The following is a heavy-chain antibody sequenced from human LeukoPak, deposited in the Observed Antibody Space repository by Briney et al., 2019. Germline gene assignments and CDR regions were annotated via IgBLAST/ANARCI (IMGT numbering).Heavy chain of an antibody. Sequence: GGSLRLSCAASGFTFSNYWMHWVRQAPGKGLEWVAIISHDGGNKNYADSVKGRFTISRDNSKNTLYLQMNSLRAEDTAVYYCASHGMGFSAVDYWGQGTLVTVSS. CDR2: ISHDGGNK. V-gene: IGHV3-30*03. D-gene: IGHD1-26*01. CDR3: ASHGMGFSAVDY. J-gene: IGHJ4*02. CDR1: GFTFSNYW.